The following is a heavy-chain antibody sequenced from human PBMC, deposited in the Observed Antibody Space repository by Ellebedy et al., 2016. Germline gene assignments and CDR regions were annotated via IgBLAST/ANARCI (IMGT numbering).Heavy chain of an antibody. CDR3: ARVAGIAAGGHEKYYMDV. Sequence: GGSLRLXXAASGFTFSSYGMHWVRQAPGKGLEWVAVISYDGSNKYYADSVKGRFTISRDNARDSLYLQMNSLRADDTAVYYCARVAGIAAGGHEKYYMDVWGKGTRSPSP. D-gene: IGHD6-13*01. CDR1: GFTFSSYG. J-gene: IGHJ6*03. CDR2: ISYDGSNK. V-gene: IGHV3-30*03.